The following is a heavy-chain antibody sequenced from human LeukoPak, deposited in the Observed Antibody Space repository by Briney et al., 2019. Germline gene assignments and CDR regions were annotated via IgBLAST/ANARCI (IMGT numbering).Heavy chain of an antibody. CDR1: GFTFSSYS. Sequence: PGGSLRLSCAASGFTFSSYSMNCVRQAPGKGLEWVSYISSSSSTIYYADSVKGRFTISRDNAKNSLYLQVNRLRAEDTAVYYCARSLTSGYSRAYDYWGQGTLVTVSS. V-gene: IGHV3-48*01. CDR3: ARSLTSGYSRAYDY. CDR2: ISSSSSTI. D-gene: IGHD2-15*01. J-gene: IGHJ4*02.